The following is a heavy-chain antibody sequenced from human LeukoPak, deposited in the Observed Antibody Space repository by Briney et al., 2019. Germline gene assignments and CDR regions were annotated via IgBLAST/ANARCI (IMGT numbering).Heavy chain of an antibody. CDR2: ISSSSSAI. J-gene: IGHJ4*02. V-gene: IGHV3-48*01. CDR3: ARGTPYYFDY. CDR1: GFTFSTYT. Sequence: PGGSLRLSCAASGFTFSTYTMNWVRQAPGKGLEWLSYISSSSSAIYYADSVKGRLTISRGNAKNSLYLQMNSLRAEDTAVYYCARGTPYYFDYWGQGVLVTVSS. D-gene: IGHD2-15*01.